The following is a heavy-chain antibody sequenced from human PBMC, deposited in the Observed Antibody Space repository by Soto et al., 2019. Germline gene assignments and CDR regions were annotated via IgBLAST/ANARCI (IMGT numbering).Heavy chain of an antibody. D-gene: IGHD2-2*01. V-gene: IGHV3-23*01. CDR3: AKVSCCVVVPAAMY. Sequence: GGSLRLSCAASGFTFSSYGMSWVRQAPGKGLEWVSAVSSSGGTTNYAGSVKGRFTISRDNSKNTLYLQMNSLRAEDTAVYYFAKVSCCVVVPAAMYWGQGTLVTV. J-gene: IGHJ4*01. CDR2: VSSSGGTT. CDR1: GFTFSSYG.